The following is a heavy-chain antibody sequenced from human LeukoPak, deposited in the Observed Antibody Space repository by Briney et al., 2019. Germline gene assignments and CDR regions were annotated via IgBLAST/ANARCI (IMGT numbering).Heavy chain of an antibody. J-gene: IGHJ6*03. D-gene: IGHD2-8*02. CDR3: AKNRGHCVDGVCHNYYYMDV. Sequence: GGSLRLSCAASGFTFSSYGMTWVRQAPGKGLEWVSTVSGSGGRTDYADSVKGRFTISRDNLKNTLYLQMNGLRAEDTAVYYCAKNRGHCVDGVCHNYYYMDVWGRGTTVTVSS. CDR2: VSGSGGRT. CDR1: GFTFSSYG. V-gene: IGHV3-23*01.